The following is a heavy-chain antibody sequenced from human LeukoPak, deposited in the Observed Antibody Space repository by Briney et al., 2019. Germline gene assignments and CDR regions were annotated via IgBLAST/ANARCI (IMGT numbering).Heavy chain of an antibody. CDR2: INHSGST. Sequence: SETLSLTCAVYGGSFSGYYWSWIRQPPGKGLEWIGEINHSGSTNYNPSLKSRVTISVDTSKNQFSLKLSSVTAADTAVYYCARKMLGYRYFDYWGQGTLVTVSS. CDR1: GGSFSGYY. D-gene: IGHD3-16*02. CDR3: ARKMLGYRYFDY. J-gene: IGHJ4*02. V-gene: IGHV4-34*01.